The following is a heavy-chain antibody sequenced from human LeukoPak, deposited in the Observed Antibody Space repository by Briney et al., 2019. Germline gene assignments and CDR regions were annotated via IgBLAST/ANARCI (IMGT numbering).Heavy chain of an antibody. V-gene: IGHV3-30*03. J-gene: IGHJ4*02. CDR1: GFTFSSYG. CDR2: ISYDGDLK. D-gene: IGHD3-22*01. CDR3: ARDLVIVVGRDY. Sequence: PGGSLRLSCAASGFTFSSYGMHWVRQAPGKGLEWVAVISYDGDLKHYADSVQGRFTISRDNPKNTLYLDLNSLRPEDTAVYYCARDLVIVVGRDYWGQGTLVTVSS.